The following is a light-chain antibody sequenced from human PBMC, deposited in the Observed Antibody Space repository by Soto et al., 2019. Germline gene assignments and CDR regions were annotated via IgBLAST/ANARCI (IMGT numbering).Light chain of an antibody. CDR3: QQRSSSIT. CDR1: QYIGSA. V-gene: IGKV3-11*01. Sequence: EVVLTQSPATLSVSPGDRATLSCRASQYIGSAVAWYHQRSGQAPRLLIYGASSRATGIPARFSGSGSGTDFTLTLSSLEPEDFAVYYCQQRSSSITFGQGTRLEIK. CDR2: GAS. J-gene: IGKJ5*01.